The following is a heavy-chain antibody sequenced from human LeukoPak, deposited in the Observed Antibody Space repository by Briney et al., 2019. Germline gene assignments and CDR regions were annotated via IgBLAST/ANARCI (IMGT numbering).Heavy chain of an antibody. J-gene: IGHJ2*01. CDR1: GSSISSYY. CDR3: ARQGGGFWYFDL. Sequence: SETLSLTCTVSGSSISSYYWSWIRQPPGRGLEWIGYIYYSGSTNYNPSLKSRVTISVDTSKNQFSLKLSSVTAADTAVYYCARQGGGFWYFDLWGRGTLVTVSS. CDR2: IYYSGST. V-gene: IGHV4-59*08. D-gene: IGHD6-25*01.